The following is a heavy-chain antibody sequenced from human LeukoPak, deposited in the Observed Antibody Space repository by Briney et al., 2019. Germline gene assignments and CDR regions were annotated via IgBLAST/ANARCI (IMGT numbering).Heavy chain of an antibody. V-gene: IGHV4-59*12. CDR1: GGPISSYY. J-gene: IGHJ4*02. D-gene: IGHD3-10*01. CDR2: IYDSGTT. Sequence: SETLSLTCTVSGGPISSYYWSWIRQPPGKGPEWFGYIYDSGTTNYNPSLRSRVTISVDTSKNQFSLKLSSVTAADTAVYYCARDIYYGSGRLAVIDYWGQGTLVTVSS. CDR3: ARDIYYGSGRLAVIDY.